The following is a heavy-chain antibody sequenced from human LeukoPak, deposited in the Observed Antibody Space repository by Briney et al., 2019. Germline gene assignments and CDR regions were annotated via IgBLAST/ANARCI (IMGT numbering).Heavy chain of an antibody. CDR1: GGTFSSYA. J-gene: IGHJ6*03. D-gene: IGHD3-3*01. V-gene: IGHV1-69*05. CDR3: AKEGDFWSGYGYYYYYMDV. CDR2: IIPIFGTA. Sequence: ASVKVSCKASGGTFSSYAISWVRQAPGQGLEWMGGIIPIFGTANYAQKFQGRVTITTDESTSTAYMELSSLRSEDTAVYYCAKEGDFWSGYGYYYYYMDVWGKGTTVTVSS.